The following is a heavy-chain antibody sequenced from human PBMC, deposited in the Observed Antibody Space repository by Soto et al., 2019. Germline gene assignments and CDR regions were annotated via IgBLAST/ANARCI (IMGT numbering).Heavy chain of an antibody. CDR3: ATERGSYFDAFER. V-gene: IGHV3-7*03. J-gene: IGHJ3*01. CDR2: IRQDGSDK. Sequence: VHLVESGGGLVQPGGSLTLSCVASGISLSDFWMSWVRQAPGKGLEWVANIRQDGSDKNYVDSVKGRFTVSRDSAKNSVYLHMTNLRAEDTAMYFCATERGSYFDAFERWGQGTMVSVSS. CDR1: GISLSDFW. D-gene: IGHD1-26*01.